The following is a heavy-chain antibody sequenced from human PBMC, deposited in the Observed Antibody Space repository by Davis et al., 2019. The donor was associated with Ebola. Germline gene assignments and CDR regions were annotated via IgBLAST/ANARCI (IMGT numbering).Heavy chain of an antibody. CDR2: ISWDSGSI. V-gene: IGHV3-9*01. Sequence: LSLTCTASGCSISSYYWSWIRQPPGKGLEWVSGISWDSGSIGYADSVKGRFTISRDNAKNSLYLQMNSLRAEDTALYYCARVYCSGGSCSTPHLFYYYYGMDVWGQGTTVTVSS. D-gene: IGHD2-15*01. CDR3: ARVYCSGGSCSTPHLFYYYYGMDV. CDR1: GCSISSYY. J-gene: IGHJ6*02.